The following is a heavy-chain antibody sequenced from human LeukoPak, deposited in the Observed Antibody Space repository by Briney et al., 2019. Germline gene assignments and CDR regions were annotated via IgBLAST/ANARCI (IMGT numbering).Heavy chain of an antibody. CDR1: GGSISSYY. J-gene: IGHJ6*03. D-gene: IGHD3-10*01. CDR3: ARVGLPGAYYYYMDV. V-gene: IGHV4-34*01. CDR2: INHSGST. Sequence: SETLSLTCTVSGGSISSYYWSWIRQPAGKGLEWIGEINHSGSTNYNPSLKSRVTISVDTSKNQFSLKLSSVTAADTAVYYCARVGLPGAYYYYMDVWGKGTTVTISS.